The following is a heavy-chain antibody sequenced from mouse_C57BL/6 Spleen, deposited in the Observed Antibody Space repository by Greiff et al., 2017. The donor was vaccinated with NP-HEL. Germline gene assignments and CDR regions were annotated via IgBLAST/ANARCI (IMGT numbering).Heavy chain of an antibody. J-gene: IGHJ2*01. V-gene: IGHV6-3*01. CDR3: TGEPYYDYDGYFDY. CDR2: IRLKSGNYAT. CDR1: GFTFSNYW. Sequence: EVQRVESGGGLVQPGGSMKLSCVASGFTFSNYWMHWVRQSPEQGLEWVAQIRLKSGNYATHYARSVKGKFTISRDESKSSVYLQMNNLRAEDTGIYYCTGEPYYDYDGYFDYWGQGTTLTVSS. D-gene: IGHD2-4*01.